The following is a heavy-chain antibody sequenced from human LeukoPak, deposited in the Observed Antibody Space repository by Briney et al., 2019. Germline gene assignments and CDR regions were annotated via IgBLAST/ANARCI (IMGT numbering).Heavy chain of an antibody. CDR3: EKHTPGRLAVFDI. CDR2: INHSGST. V-gene: IGHV4-34*03. D-gene: IGHD6-19*01. CDR1: GGSFSGYY. J-gene: IGHJ3*02. Sequence: PSETLSLTCAVYGGSFSGYYWSWIRQPPGKGLEWIGEINHSGSTNYNPSLKSRVTISVDTSKNQFSLKLSSVTAADTAVYYWEKHTPGRLAVFDIGGQGTMATVSS.